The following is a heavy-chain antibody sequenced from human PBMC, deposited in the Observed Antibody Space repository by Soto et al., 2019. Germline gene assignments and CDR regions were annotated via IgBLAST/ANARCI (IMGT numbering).Heavy chain of an antibody. Sequence: QVQLVQSGAEVKKPGSSVKVSCKASGGTFSSYAISWVRQAPGQGLEWMGGIIPILGTANYAQKFQGRVTITADESTSTAYMELSSLRSEDTAVYYCARDQDSGYVINLLYFYNMDVWGQGTTVTVSS. CDR2: IIPILGTA. CDR1: GGTFSSYA. V-gene: IGHV1-69*11. D-gene: IGHD5-12*01. J-gene: IGHJ6*02. CDR3: ARDQDSGYVINLLYFYNMDV.